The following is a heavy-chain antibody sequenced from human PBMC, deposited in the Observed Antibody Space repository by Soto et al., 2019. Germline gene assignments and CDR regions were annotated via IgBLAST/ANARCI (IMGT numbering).Heavy chain of an antibody. V-gene: IGHV4-30-2*01. J-gene: IGHJ6*02. D-gene: IGHD2-2*01. CDR1: GGSISSGGYS. Sequence: SETRSLTCAFSGGSISSGGYSWGWSRQPPGKGLEWFGYIYHGVNTYYNPSLESRVSISQDRSKNQFSLKLTSVTAADTAVYYCHRSSDADYGMGVWGPGTTATVSS. CDR3: HRSSDADYGMGV. CDR2: IYHGVNT.